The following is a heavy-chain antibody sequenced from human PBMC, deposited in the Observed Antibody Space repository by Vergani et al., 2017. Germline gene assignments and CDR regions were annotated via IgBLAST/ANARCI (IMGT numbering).Heavy chain of an antibody. CDR1: GFTFSSYG. V-gene: IGHV3-23*04. CDR2: ISGSGGST. J-gene: IGHJ4*02. D-gene: IGHD3-22*01. CDR3: AKGFSYYDSSGYEPDPDFDY. Sequence: VQLVESGGGVVQPGGSLRLSCAASGFTFSSYGMHWVRQAPGKGLEWVSAISGSGGSTYYADSVKGRFTISRDNSKNTLYLQMNSLRAEDTAVYYCAKGFSYYDSSGYEPDPDFDYWGQGTLVTVSS.